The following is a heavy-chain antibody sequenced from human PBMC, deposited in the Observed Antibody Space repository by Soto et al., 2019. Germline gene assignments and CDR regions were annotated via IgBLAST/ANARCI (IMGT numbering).Heavy chain of an antibody. CDR2: INPKSGGT. D-gene: IGHD3-9*01. Sequence: ASVKVSCKASGDTFSDYYMHWVRLAPGQGLEWMGWINPKSGGTNYAQKFQGRVTMTRDTSITTAYMELRRLRSDDTAVYYCARARDILTGYYLEPPEFRGLGTLVTVS. V-gene: IGHV1-2*02. J-gene: IGHJ4*02. CDR1: GDTFSDYY. CDR3: ARARDILTGYYLEPPEF.